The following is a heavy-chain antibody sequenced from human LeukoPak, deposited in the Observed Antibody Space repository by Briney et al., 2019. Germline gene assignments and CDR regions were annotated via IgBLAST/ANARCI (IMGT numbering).Heavy chain of an antibody. J-gene: IGHJ4*02. CDR3: AMQGIVGAPGDY. Sequence: GGSLRLSCAASGFTFSSYGMHWVRQAPGKGLEWVSAISGSGGSTYYADSVKGRFTISRDNSKNTLYLQMNSLRAEDTAVYYCAMQGIVGAPGDYWGQGTLVTVSS. D-gene: IGHD1-26*01. CDR1: GFTFSSYG. V-gene: IGHV3-23*01. CDR2: ISGSGGST.